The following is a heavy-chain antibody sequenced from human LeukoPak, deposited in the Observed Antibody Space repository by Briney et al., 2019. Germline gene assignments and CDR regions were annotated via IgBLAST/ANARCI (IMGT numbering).Heavy chain of an antibody. CDR3: AMSLDGSGSYEFGY. Sequence: GGSLRLSCAASGFTFSSYAMHWVRQAPGKGLVWVSRINSDGSSTSYADSVKGRFAISRDNAKNTLYLQMNSLRAEDTAVYYCAMSLDGSGSYEFGYWGQGTLVTVSS. V-gene: IGHV3-74*01. CDR2: INSDGSST. J-gene: IGHJ4*02. CDR1: GFTFSSYA. D-gene: IGHD3-10*01.